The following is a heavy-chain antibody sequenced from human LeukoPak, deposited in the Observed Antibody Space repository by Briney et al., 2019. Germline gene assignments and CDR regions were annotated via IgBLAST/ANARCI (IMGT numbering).Heavy chain of an antibody. V-gene: IGHV4-39*02. Sequence: PSETLSLTCTVSGGSISSSTFYWGWIRQPPGKGLEWIGSIYYSGSTYYNPSLKSRLTISVDTSKNQFSLNLSSVTAADTAVYYCAREGGYCSGGSCYPTHDNWFDPWGQGTLVTVSS. CDR2: IYYSGST. D-gene: IGHD2-15*01. J-gene: IGHJ5*02. CDR1: GGSISSSTFY. CDR3: AREGGYCSGGSCYPTHDNWFDP.